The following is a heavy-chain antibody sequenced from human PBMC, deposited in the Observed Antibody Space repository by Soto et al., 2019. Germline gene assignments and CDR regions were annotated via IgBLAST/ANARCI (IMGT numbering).Heavy chain of an antibody. CDR3: ARTGNYARKSSFDP. J-gene: IGHJ5*02. CDR2: INQSGST. V-gene: IGHV4-34*01. D-gene: IGHD1-7*01. CDR1: GGSFSGYY. Sequence: QVQLQQWGAGLLKPSETLSLTCAVSGGSFSGYYWSWIRQPPGKGLEWIGEINQSGSTNYNPSLKSRVTISVDTSKNQFSLKLSSVTAADTAVYYCARTGNYARKSSFDPWGQGTLVTVSS.